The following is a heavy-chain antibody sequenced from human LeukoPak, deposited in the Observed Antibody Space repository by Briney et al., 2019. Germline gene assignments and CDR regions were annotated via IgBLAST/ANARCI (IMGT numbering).Heavy chain of an antibody. J-gene: IGHJ4*02. CDR1: GFTFSDYS. CDR2: ISGSSDRI. V-gene: IGHV3-48*02. D-gene: IGHD1-14*01. Sequence: GGSLRLSCAASGFTFSDYSMTWVRQAPGKGLERVSYISGSSDRIYYADSVKGRFTISRDNAKTSLYLQMNSLRDEDTAVYYCARDWYYYFDYWGQGTLVTVSS. CDR3: ARDWYYYFDY.